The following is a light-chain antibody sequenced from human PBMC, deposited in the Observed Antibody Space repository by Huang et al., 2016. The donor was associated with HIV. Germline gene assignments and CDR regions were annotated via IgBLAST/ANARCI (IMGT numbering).Light chain of an antibody. CDR3: QERIHWPRLT. CDR1: QNVTDS. V-gene: IGKV3-11*01. CDR2: RAA. J-gene: IGKJ4*01. Sequence: EIVLTQSPATLSLSPGARASLSCRASQNVTDSLAWFRQKPGQAPSLLIYRAANRATVPPARFSGSGAGTDFSLTISSREPEDFAIYYCQERIHWPRLTFGGGTKVEIK.